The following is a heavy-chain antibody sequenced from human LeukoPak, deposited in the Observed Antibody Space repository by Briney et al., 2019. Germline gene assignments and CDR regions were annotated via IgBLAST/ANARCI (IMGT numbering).Heavy chain of an antibody. V-gene: IGHV6-1*01. CDR1: GDSVSSNIVA. D-gene: IGHD6-19*01. CDR2: TYYRSKWYN. CDR3: AGERSTSGWYFDY. Sequence: SQTLPLTCAISGDSVSSNIVAWNWIRQSPSRGLEWLGRTYYRSKWYNDYAESVKSRITINPDTSKNQFSLQMKSVTPEDTAVYYCAGERSTSGWYFDYWGQGTLVTVSS. J-gene: IGHJ4*02.